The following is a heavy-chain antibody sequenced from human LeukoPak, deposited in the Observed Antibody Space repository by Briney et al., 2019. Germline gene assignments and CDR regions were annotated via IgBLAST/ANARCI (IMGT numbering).Heavy chain of an antibody. CDR1: GFTFSSYG. Sequence: PGGSLRLSCAASGFTFSSYGMHWVRQAPGKGLEWVAFIRYDGSNKYYADSVKGRFTISRDNSKNTLYLQMNSLRAEDTAVYYCAKGAAGSPSAFDYWGQGTLVTVSS. CDR3: AKGAAGSPSAFDY. V-gene: IGHV3-30*02. J-gene: IGHJ4*02. D-gene: IGHD6-13*01. CDR2: IRYDGSNK.